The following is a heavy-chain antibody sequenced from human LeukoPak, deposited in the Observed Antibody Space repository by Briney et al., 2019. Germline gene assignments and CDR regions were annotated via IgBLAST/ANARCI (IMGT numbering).Heavy chain of an antibody. CDR3: ARVAAGYSVNYFDY. J-gene: IGHJ4*02. V-gene: IGHV3-48*02. Sequence: GSLRLSCAASEFAFITYNMNWVRQAPGKGLEWVSYISTGSSTTYYADSVKGRFTISRDNVENSLYLQMNSLRDEDTAVYYCARVAAGYSVNYFDYWGQGTLVTVSS. CDR2: ISTGSSTT. D-gene: IGHD4-23*01. CDR1: EFAFITYN.